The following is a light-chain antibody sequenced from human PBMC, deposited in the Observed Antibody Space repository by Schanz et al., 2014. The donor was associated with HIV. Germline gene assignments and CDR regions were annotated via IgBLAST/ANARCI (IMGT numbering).Light chain of an antibody. Sequence: DIQMTQSPSPLSASVGDRVTITCRASRSINNYLNWYQQKQGKAPQLLIFDASSLQSGVPSRFSGSGSGTDFPLTIRSLQPEAFATYFCQQGASPPFTFGPGTTVDIK. V-gene: IGKV1-39*01. CDR3: QQGASPPFT. CDR1: RSINNY. J-gene: IGKJ3*01. CDR2: DAS.